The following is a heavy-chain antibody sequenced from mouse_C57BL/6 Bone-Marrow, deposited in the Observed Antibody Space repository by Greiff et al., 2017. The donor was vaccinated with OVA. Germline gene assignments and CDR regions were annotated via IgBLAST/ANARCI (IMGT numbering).Heavy chain of an antibody. CDR1: GYSITSGYY. CDR2: ISYDGSN. Sequence: EVQLVESGPGLVKPSQSLSLTCSVTGYSITSGYYWNWIRQFPGNKLEWMGYISYDGSNNYNPSLKNRISITRDTSKNQFFLKLNSVTTEDTATYYCARERITTDYYAMDYWGQGTSVTVSS. D-gene: IGHD1-1*01. J-gene: IGHJ4*01. V-gene: IGHV3-6*01. CDR3: ARERITTDYYAMDY.